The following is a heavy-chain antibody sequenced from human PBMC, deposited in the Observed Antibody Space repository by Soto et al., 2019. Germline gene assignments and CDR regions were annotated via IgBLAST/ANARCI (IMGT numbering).Heavy chain of an antibody. Sequence: QVQLQESGPGLVKPSQTLSLTCTVSGGSINSGGYCWSWIRQHPGKGLDWIGCISYGGSTSYNPSLKSRVTISVATSKHQFPLKLTSVTAADTAVYYCSRGILVWGQGALVTVSS. CDR1: GGSINSGGYC. D-gene: IGHD5-18*01. CDR3: SRGILV. J-gene: IGHJ4*02. CDR2: ISYGGST. V-gene: IGHV4-31*03.